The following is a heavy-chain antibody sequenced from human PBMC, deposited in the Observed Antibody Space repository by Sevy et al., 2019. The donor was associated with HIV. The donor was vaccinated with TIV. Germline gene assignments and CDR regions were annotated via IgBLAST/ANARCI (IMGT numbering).Heavy chain of an antibody. CDR2: IKQDGSEK. CDR3: ARVGVLGYCSSTSCYPYARIGYGMDV. CDR1: GFTFSSYW. J-gene: IGHJ6*02. Sequence: GGSLRLSCAASGFTFSSYWMSWVRQAPGKGLEWVANIKQDGSEKYYVDSVKGRFTISRDNAKNSLYLQMNSLRAEDTVVYYWARVGVLGYCSSTSCYPYARIGYGMDVWGQGTTVTVSS. D-gene: IGHD2-2*01. V-gene: IGHV3-7*01.